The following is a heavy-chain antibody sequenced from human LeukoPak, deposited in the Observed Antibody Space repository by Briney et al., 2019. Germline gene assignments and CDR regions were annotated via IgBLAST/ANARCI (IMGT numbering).Heavy chain of an antibody. J-gene: IGHJ6*02. CDR3: ARDRVVVVPAAIDYYYGMDV. CDR1: GGTFSSYT. D-gene: IGHD2-2*01. Sequence: SVKVSCRASGGTFSSYTISWVRQAPGQGLEWMGRIIPILGIANYAQKFQGRVTITADKSTSTAYMELSSPRSEDTAVYYCARDRVVVVPAAIDYYYGMDVWGQGTTVTVSS. CDR2: IIPILGIA. V-gene: IGHV1-69*04.